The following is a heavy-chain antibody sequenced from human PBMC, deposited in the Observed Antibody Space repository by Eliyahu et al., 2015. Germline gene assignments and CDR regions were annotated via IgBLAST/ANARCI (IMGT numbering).Heavy chain of an antibody. D-gene: IGHD3-22*01. V-gene: IGHV3-23*01. CDR2: XSGSGXRS. Sequence: EVQLLESGGGLVQPGGSLTVSCAASGFTFSTYAMXWVGQXPGKGLGXVSGXSGSGXRSXYADSVKGRFTISRDSSKNTVSLQMKSLRAEDTAVYYCAKAGDYYDTSDFDYWGQGTLVTVSS. CDR3: AKAGDYYDTSDFDY. J-gene: IGHJ4*02. CDR1: GFTFSTYA.